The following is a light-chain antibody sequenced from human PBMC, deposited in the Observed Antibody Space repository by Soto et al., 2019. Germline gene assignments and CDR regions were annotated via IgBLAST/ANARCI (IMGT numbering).Light chain of an antibody. Sequence: DIVMTQSPDSLAVSLGERATINCKSSLSVLYRSNNKNHLAWYQQKPGHAPKLLIYWASTRQSGVPDRFSGSGSGTHFTLTISSLQAEDVPVYYCQQYFSIPWTFGQGTRVEIK. V-gene: IGKV4-1*01. CDR1: LSVLYRSNNKNH. J-gene: IGKJ1*01. CDR3: QQYFSIPWT. CDR2: WAS.